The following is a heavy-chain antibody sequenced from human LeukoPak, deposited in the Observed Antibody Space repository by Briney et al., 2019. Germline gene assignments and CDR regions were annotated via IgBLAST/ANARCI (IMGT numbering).Heavy chain of an antibody. V-gene: IGHV4-4*02. CDR3: ARTYYYGSGSYYISYYYYMDV. CDR2: IYHSGST. CDR1: GGSISSSYW. Sequence: SETLSLTCAVSGGSISSSYWWSWIRQPPGKGLEWIGEIYHSGSTNYNLSLKSRVTISVDTSKNQFSLKLSSVTAADTAVYYCARTYYYGSGSYYISYYYYMDVWGKGTTVTISS. J-gene: IGHJ6*03. D-gene: IGHD3-10*01.